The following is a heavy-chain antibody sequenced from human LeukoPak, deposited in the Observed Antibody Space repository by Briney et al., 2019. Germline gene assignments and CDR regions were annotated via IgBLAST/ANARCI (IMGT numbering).Heavy chain of an antibody. CDR2: INHSGST. V-gene: IGHV4-34*01. D-gene: IGHD3-16*02. J-gene: IGHJ4*02. Sequence: PSETLSLTCAVYGGSFSGYYWSWIRQPPGKGLEWIGEINHSGSTNYNPSLKSRVTISVDTSKNQFSLKLSSVTAADTAVYYCARRRVWGSYRLTVFDYWGQGTLVTVSS. CDR1: GGSFSGYY. CDR3: ARRRVWGSYRLTVFDY.